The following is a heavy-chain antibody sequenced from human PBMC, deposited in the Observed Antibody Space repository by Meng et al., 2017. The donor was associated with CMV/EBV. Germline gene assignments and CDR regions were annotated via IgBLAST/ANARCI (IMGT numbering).Heavy chain of an antibody. CDR1: GYTFTTFG. Sequence: ASVKVSCKASGYTFTTFGISWVRQAPGQGLEWMGWISGYNANTKYAQKFQGRVTMTTDTSTSTAYMELRSLRSDDTAVYYCAREGGVVVPAAIEHYYYYYGMDVWGQGTTVTVSS. CDR3: AREGGVVVPAAIEHYYYYYGMDV. D-gene: IGHD2-2*02. V-gene: IGHV1-18*01. CDR2: ISGYNANT. J-gene: IGHJ6*02.